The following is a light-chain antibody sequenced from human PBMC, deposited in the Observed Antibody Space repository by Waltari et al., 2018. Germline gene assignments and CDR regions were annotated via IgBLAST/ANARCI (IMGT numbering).Light chain of an antibody. V-gene: IGKV1-39*01. CDR1: QSISSY. CDR2: AAS. Sequence: DIQITQSPSSLSASVGDRVTITCRASQSISSYLNWYQQKQGKAPKLLIYAASSLQSGVPSRFSGSGSGTDFTLTISSLQPEDFATYYCQQSYSTLSLTFGGGTKVEIK. J-gene: IGKJ4*01. CDR3: QQSYSTLSLT.